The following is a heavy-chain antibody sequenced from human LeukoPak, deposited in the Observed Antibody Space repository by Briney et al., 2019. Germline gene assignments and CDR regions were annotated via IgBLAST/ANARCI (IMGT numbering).Heavy chain of an antibody. CDR3: ARFRPAAYYNWFDP. Sequence: SETLSLTCTVSGGSISSSSYYWGWIRQPPGKGLEWIGSIYYSGSTYYNPSLKSRVTISVDTSKNQFSLKLSSVTAADTAVYYCARFRPAAYYNWFDPWGQGTLVTVSS. V-gene: IGHV4-39*07. CDR2: IYYSGST. D-gene: IGHD2-2*01. CDR1: GGSISSSSYY. J-gene: IGHJ5*02.